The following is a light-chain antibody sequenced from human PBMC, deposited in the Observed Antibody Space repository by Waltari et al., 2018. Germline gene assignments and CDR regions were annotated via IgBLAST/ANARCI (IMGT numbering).Light chain of an antibody. V-gene: IGLV3-21*02. CDR2: DDY. CDR1: SIGTKS. CDR3: QIWDPDRRHEWL. J-gene: IGLJ3*02. Sequence: SYVLTQIPSVSVAPGQTARITCGGDSIGTKSVHWYQQKPGQVPLLVISDDYDRPSGIPERFSGSNSGNTAALTITRVEAGDEADYYCQIWDPDRRHEWLFGGGTKLTVL.